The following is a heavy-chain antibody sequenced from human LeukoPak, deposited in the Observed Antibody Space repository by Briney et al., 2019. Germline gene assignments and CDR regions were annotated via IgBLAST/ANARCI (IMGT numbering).Heavy chain of an antibody. Sequence: GGSLRLSCAASGFIFSNSAMNWVRQAPGKGLEWVSSINNDGSYIYYAGSVKGRFTISRDNAKNSLYLRLNSLRVEDTAVYYCASDPARDYYDTSGYFRWVDYWGQGTLVTVSS. CDR1: GFIFSNSA. D-gene: IGHD3-22*01. J-gene: IGHJ4*02. CDR3: ASDPARDYYDTSGYFRWVDY. V-gene: IGHV3-21*01. CDR2: INNDGSYI.